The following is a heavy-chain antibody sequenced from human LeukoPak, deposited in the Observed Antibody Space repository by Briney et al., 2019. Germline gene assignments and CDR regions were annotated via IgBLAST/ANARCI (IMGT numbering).Heavy chain of an antibody. Sequence: GGSLRLPCAASGLTFSLYWMSWVRQAAGGGLEWVANIKHDGSAKTYDDSIKAQFTITSDNAQNSLYLQTNSLTAEDTAVYHCVRDRGGASVDYCGQGTHVTVSS. CDR3: VRDRGGASVDY. D-gene: IGHD3-16*01. J-gene: IGHJ4*02. V-gene: IGHV3-7*01. CDR1: GLTFSLYW. CDR2: IKHDGSAK.